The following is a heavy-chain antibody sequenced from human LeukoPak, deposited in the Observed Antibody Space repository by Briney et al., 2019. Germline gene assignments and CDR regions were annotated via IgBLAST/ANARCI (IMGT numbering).Heavy chain of an antibody. CDR1: GFTFTSYA. J-gene: IGHJ4*02. D-gene: IGHD3-10*01. V-gene: IGHV3-23*01. CDR3: AKDFSGVTMVRALDY. CDR2: ISGSGGHT. Sequence: GGSLRLSCAASGFTFTSYAMSWVRQAPGKGLEWVSAISGSGGHTYYADSVKGRFTISRDNSKNTLYLQMNSLRAEDTAIYYCAKDFSGVTMVRALDYWGQGTLVTASS.